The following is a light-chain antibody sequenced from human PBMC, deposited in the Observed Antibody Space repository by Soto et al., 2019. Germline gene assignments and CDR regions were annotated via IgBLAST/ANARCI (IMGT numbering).Light chain of an antibody. CDR3: QQYGSSPLT. V-gene: IGKV3-20*01. CDR1: QSVRTK. J-gene: IGKJ4*01. CDR2: GAS. Sequence: ETVMTHSPATLSVSPGEIATLSCRASQSVRTKLAWYQQKPGQAPRLLIYGASSRATGIPARFSGSGSGTEFTLAISRLEPEDFAVYFCQQYGSSPLTFGGGTKV.